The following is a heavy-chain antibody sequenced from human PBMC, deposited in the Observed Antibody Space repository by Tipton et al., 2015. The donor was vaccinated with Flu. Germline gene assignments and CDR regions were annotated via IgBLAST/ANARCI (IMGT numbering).Heavy chain of an antibody. V-gene: IGHV3-74*01. CDR1: GFTFSRYW. CDR2: IDSDGSII. Sequence: SLRLSCAASGFTFSRYWMHWVRQVPGKGLEWVSRIDSDGSIISYVDSVKGRFTISRDNAKNTLYLQMRSLRVEDTAVYYCARDRDRTDFFDYWGQGILVPVSS. CDR3: ARDRDRTDFFDY. D-gene: IGHD1/OR15-1a*01. J-gene: IGHJ4*02.